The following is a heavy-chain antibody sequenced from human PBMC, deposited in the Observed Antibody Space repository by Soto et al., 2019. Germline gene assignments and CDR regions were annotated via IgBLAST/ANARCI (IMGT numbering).Heavy chain of an antibody. CDR1: GGSISSNY. V-gene: IGHV4-59*01. Sequence: SETLSLTCTVSGGSISSNYWTWIRQPPGKGLEWIGYVYNSGSTNYNPSLKSRVTISEDTSKSQFSLKVNSMTAADTAVYYCARYRREAAAGYTLDYWGQGILVTGSS. J-gene: IGHJ4*02. D-gene: IGHD6-13*01. CDR2: VYNSGST. CDR3: ARYRREAAAGYTLDY.